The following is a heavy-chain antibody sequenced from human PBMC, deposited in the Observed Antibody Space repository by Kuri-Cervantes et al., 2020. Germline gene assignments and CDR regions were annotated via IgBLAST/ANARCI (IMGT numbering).Heavy chain of an antibody. J-gene: IGHJ3*02. D-gene: IGHD5/OR15-5a*01. CDR3: ARDGLSAFDI. CDR2: INWNGGST. CDR1: GFTFSSYS. V-gene: IGHV3-20*01. Sequence: GESLKISCAASGFTFSSYSMNWARQAPGKGLEWVSGINWNGGSTGYADSVKGRFTISRDNAKNSLYLQMNSLRAEDTALYHCARDGLSAFDIWGQGTMVTVSS.